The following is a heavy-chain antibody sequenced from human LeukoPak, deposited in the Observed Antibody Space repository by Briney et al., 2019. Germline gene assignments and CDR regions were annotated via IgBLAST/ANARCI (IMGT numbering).Heavy chain of an antibody. Sequence: GGSLRLSCAASGFTFSSYGIHWVRQAPGKGLEWVALISYDGSNKYYADSVKGRFTISRDNSKNSLFLQMNSLGPEDTAVYYCAKKAFYYFDYWGQGTLVTVSS. V-gene: IGHV3-30*18. CDR1: GFTFSSYG. CDR2: ISYDGSNK. CDR3: AKKAFYYFDY. J-gene: IGHJ4*02.